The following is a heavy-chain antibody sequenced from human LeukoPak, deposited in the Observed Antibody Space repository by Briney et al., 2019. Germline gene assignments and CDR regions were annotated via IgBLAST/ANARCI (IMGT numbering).Heavy chain of an antibody. D-gene: IGHD3-9*01. CDR1: GYAFTTYG. J-gene: IGHJ3*01. CDR2: ISAYNGNT. Sequence: ASVKVSCKASGYAFTTYGINWVRQAPGQGLEWMGWISAYNGNTNYAQKLQGRVTMTTDTSTSTAYMELRSLRSDDTAVYYCARAAQYYDIFGGWGQGTMVTVSS. CDR3: ARAAQYYDIFGG. V-gene: IGHV1-18*01.